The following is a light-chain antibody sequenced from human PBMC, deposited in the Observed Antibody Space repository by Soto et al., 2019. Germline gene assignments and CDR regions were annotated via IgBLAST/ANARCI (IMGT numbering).Light chain of an antibody. Sequence: QSVLTQPASVSGSPGQSITISCTGTSSDVGANNFVSWYQQHPGKAPKLIISHVTERPPGVPDRFSGSKSGNTASLTVSGLQPEDEADYYCTAYSGTSNWGLFGTGTKVTVL. V-gene: IGLV2-8*01. CDR3: TAYSGTSNWGL. CDR2: HVT. J-gene: IGLJ1*01. CDR1: SSDVGANNF.